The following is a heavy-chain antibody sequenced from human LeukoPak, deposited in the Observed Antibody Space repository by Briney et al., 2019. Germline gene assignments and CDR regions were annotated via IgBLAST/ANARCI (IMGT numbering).Heavy chain of an antibody. V-gene: IGHV1-8*01. CDR3: ARGKPHQLPGAFDI. J-gene: IGHJ3*02. CDR1: GYTFTSYD. Sequence: ASVKVSCKASGYTFTSYDINWVRQATGQGLEWMGWMNPNSGNTGYAQKFQGRVTMTRNTSISTAYMELSSLRSEDTAVYYCARGKPHQLPGAFDIWGQGTMVTVSS. CDR2: MNPNSGNT. D-gene: IGHD2-2*01.